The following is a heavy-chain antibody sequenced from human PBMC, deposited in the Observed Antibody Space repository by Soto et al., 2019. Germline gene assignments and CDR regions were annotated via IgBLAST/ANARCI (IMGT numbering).Heavy chain of an antibody. V-gene: IGHV3-30*18. CDR1: GFTFSSYG. J-gene: IGHJ4*02. Sequence: GGSLRLSCAASGFTFSSYGMHWVRQAPGKGLEWVAVISYDGSNKYYADSVKGRFTISRDNSKNTLYLQMNSLRAEDTAVYYCAKDWRSDPGPDYWGQGTLVTVSS. CDR2: ISYDGSNK. CDR3: AKDWRSDPGPDY.